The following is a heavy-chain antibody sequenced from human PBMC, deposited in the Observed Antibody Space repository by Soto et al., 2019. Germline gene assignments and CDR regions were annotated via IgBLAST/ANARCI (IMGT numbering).Heavy chain of an antibody. V-gene: IGHV3-30*18. CDR1: GFTFSSYG. J-gene: IGHJ4*02. Sequence: GGSLRLSCAASGFTFSSYGMHWVRQAPGKGLEWVAVISYDGSNKYYADSVKGRFTISRDNSKNTLYLQMNSLRAEDTAVYYCAKDWRSDPGPDYWGQGTLVTVSS. CDR2: ISYDGSNK. CDR3: AKDWRSDPGPDY.